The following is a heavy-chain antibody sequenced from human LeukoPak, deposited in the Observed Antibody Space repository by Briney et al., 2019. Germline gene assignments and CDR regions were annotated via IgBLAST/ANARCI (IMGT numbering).Heavy chain of an antibody. D-gene: IGHD1-7*01. CDR1: GGSISSGGYS. CDR2: IYHSGST. CDR3: ASTEWNYAR. V-gene: IGHV4-30-2*01. J-gene: IGHJ4*02. Sequence: PSQTLSLTCAVSGGSISSGGYSWSWIRQPPGKGLEWIGYIYHSGSTYYNPSLKSRVTMSLDTSKSQFSLQLSSVTAADTAVYYCASTEWNYARWGQGILVTVSS.